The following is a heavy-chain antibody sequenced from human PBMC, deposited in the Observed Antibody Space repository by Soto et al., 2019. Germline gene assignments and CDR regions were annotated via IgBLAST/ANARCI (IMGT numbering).Heavy chain of an antibody. CDR3: AREQYNYDVNTFDY. D-gene: IGHD5-18*01. J-gene: IGHJ4*02. Sequence: QVQLVESGGGVVQPGRSLRLSCAVSGFTFSSYAMHWVRQAPGKGLEWVAIISYDGSKKYYADSVKGRFTISRDNSKNTLYLQMNSLRAEDTALYYCAREQYNYDVNTFDYWGQGTLVTVSS. CDR2: ISYDGSKK. V-gene: IGHV3-30-3*01. CDR1: GFTFSSYA.